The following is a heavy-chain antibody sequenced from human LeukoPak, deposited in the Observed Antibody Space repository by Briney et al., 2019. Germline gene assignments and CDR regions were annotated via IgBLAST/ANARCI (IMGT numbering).Heavy chain of an antibody. CDR2: INHSGST. Sequence: PSETLSLTCAVYGGSFSGYYWSWIRQPPGKGLEWIGEINHSGSTNYNPSLKSRVTISVDTSKNQFSLKLSSVTAADTAVYYCARDRREYQLLYYYYYGMDVWGQGTTVTVSS. V-gene: IGHV4-34*01. CDR3: ARDRREYQLLYYYYYGMDV. D-gene: IGHD2-2*01. J-gene: IGHJ6*02. CDR1: GGSFSGYY.